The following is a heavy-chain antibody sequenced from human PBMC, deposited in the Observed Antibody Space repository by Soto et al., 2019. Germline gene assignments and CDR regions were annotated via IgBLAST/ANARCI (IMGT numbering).Heavy chain of an antibody. CDR3: ARDYAAFDPYYYYGMYV. D-gene: IGHD3-16*01. CDR1: GFTFSSYS. CDR2: ISSSSSYI. V-gene: IGHV3-21*01. Sequence: PGGSLRLSCAASGFTFSSYSMNWVRQAPGKGLEWVSSISSSSSYIYYADSVKGRFTISRDNSKNTLYLQMNTVRPEDTAVYKCARDYAAFDPYYYYGMYVWGQGTSVTVS. J-gene: IGHJ6*02.